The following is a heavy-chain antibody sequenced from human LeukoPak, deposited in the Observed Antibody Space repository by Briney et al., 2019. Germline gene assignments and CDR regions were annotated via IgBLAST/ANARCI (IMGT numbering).Heavy chain of an antibody. CDR2: ITHTEST. D-gene: IGHD5-12*01. CDR3: ARPGYSGYDIDY. J-gene: IGHJ4*02. Sequence: PSETLSLTCAVYGGSFSGYYWSWIRQPPGKGLEWIGEITHTESTNYNPSLKSRVTISVDTSKNQFSLKLSSVTAADTAVYYCARPGYSGYDIDYWGQGTLVTVSS. V-gene: IGHV4-34*01. CDR1: GGSFSGYY.